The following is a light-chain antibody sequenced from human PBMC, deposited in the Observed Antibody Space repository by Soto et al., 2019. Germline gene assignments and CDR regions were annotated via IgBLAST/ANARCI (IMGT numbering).Light chain of an antibody. CDR3: SSFTVSSTYV. J-gene: IGLJ1*01. V-gene: IGLV2-14*01. Sequence: QSALTQPASVSGSPGQSVTISCTGTSGDVGGYDYVSWFQQHPGKAPKLMIFEVSNRPSGVSNRFSGSKSGNTASLTISGLQTEDEADYYCSSFTVSSTYVFGTGTQLTVL. CDR2: EVS. CDR1: SGDVGGYDY.